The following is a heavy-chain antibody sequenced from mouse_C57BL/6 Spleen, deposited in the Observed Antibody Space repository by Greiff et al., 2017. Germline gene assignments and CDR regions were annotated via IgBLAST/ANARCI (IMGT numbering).Heavy chain of an antibody. V-gene: IGHV1-55*01. CDR1: GYTFTSYW. D-gene: IGHD2-4*01. J-gene: IGHJ3*01. Sequence: QVQLQQPGAELVKPGASVKMSCKASGYTFTSYWITWVKQRPGQGLEWIGDIYPGSGSTNYNEKFKSKATLTVDTSSSTAYMQLSSLTSEDSAVYYCARGFYDYDVGFAYWGQGTLVTVSA. CDR2: IYPGSGST. CDR3: ARGFYDYDVGFAY.